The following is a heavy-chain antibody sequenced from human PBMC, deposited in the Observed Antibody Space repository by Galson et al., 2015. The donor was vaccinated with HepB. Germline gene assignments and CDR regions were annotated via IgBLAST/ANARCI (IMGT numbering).Heavy chain of an antibody. Sequence: SLRLSCAVSGATFSHYGMHWVRQAPGKGLEWVAGIWADGTKKFYAESVQGRFTISRDNSKNILYLQMDSLRVEVTAAYFCTRDGSGSRPESYFDNWGQGTLVTVSS. J-gene: IGHJ4*02. CDR3: TRDGSGSRPESYFDN. CDR2: IWADGTKK. CDR1: GATFSHYG. V-gene: IGHV3-33*01. D-gene: IGHD1-26*01.